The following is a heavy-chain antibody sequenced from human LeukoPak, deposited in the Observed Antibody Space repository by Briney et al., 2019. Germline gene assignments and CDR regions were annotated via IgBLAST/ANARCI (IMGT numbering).Heavy chain of an antibody. CDR1: GGSISNYY. Sequence: SETLSLTCTVSGGSISNYYWSWIRQPPGKGLEWIGYIYYSGSTNYNPSLKSRVTISVDTSKNQFSLKLSSVTAADTAVYYCARDGSLDYGVGFDPWGQGTLVTVSS. CDR3: ARDGSLDYGVGFDP. V-gene: IGHV4-59*01. CDR2: IYYSGST. J-gene: IGHJ5*02. D-gene: IGHD4-17*01.